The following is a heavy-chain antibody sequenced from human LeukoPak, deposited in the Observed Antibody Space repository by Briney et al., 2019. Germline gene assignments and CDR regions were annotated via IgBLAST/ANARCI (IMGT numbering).Heavy chain of an antibody. CDR1: GGSISSSSYY. J-gene: IGHJ6*03. V-gene: IGHV4-39*07. CDR3: AREVQSSSWPYYYYYYYMDV. CDR2: IYYSGST. Sequence: SETLSLTCTVSGGSISSSSYYWGWIRQPPGKGLEWIGSIYYSGSTYYNPSLKSRVTISVHTSKNQFSLKLSSVTAADTAVYYCAREVQSSSWPYYYYYYYMDVWGKGTTVTVFS. D-gene: IGHD6-13*01.